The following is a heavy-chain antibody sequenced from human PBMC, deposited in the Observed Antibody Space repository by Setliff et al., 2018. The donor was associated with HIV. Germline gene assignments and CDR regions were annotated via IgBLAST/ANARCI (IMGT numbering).Heavy chain of an antibody. CDR2: LFYNGNT. D-gene: IGHD3-10*01. Sequence: ETLSLTCTVSGGSISNNSYYWGWVRQPPGKGLELIGNLFYNGNTYYNPSLKTRVTISVDGSKNQFSLKLKSVTAADTAVYYCARWHPPYGFWEEDYWGQGTLVTVSS. J-gene: IGHJ4*02. CDR1: GGSISNNSYY. V-gene: IGHV4-39*01. CDR3: ARWHPPYGFWEEDY.